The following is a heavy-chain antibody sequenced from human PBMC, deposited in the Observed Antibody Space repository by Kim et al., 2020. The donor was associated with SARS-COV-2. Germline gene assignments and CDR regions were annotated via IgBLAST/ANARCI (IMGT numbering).Heavy chain of an antibody. CDR2: STK. J-gene: IGHJ4*02. CDR3: ASMTAASDY. V-gene: IGHV3-48*02. Sequence: STKYDADSVKGRFTTSRDNAKNSLYLQMNSLRDEDTAVYYCASMTAASDYGGQGTLVTVSS. D-gene: IGHD2-2*01.